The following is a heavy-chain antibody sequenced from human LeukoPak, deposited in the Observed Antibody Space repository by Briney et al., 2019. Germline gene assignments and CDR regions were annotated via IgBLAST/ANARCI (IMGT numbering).Heavy chain of an antibody. CDR1: GFTFSDYS. V-gene: IGHV3-21*06. CDR3: ARDMTTATTCYLQH. CDR2: ISSRGTYR. Sequence: GESLRLSCAASGFTFSDYSMNWVRQAPGKGLELVSSISSRGTYRYYADSVKGRFTISRDNAKNSLCLQMNSLRAEDTAVYYCARDMTTATTCYLQHWGQGTLVTVSS. D-gene: IGHD4-17*01. J-gene: IGHJ1*01.